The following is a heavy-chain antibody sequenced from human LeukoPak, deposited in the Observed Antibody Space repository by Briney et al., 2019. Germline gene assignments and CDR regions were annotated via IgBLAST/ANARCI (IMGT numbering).Heavy chain of an antibody. D-gene: IGHD2-21*01. J-gene: IGHJ4*02. CDR3: AKSDCGSDGCKLLNY. CDR1: GFIFSHYT. V-gene: IGHV3-23*01. Sequence: GGSLRLSCAASGFIFSHYTMTWVRQAPGKGLEWVSSINGSGDATKYADPVMGRFTISRDNSKNTVSLQMNSLRAEDTAVYYCAKSDCGSDGCKLLNYWGQGTLVTASS. CDR2: INGSGDAT.